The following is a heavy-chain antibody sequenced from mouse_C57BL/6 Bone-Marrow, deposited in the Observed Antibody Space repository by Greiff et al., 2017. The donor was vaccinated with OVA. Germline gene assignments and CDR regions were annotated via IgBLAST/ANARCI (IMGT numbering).Heavy chain of an antibody. D-gene: IGHD1-1*01. Sequence: VQLQQPGAELVMPGASVKLSCKASGYTFTSYWMHWVKQRPGQGLEWIGEIDPSDSYTNYNQKFKGKSTLTVDKSSSTAYMQLSSLTSEDSAVYYCARDTTVVEGFAYWGQGTLVTVSA. J-gene: IGHJ3*01. V-gene: IGHV1-69*01. CDR3: ARDTTVVEGFAY. CDR1: GYTFTSYW. CDR2: IDPSDSYT.